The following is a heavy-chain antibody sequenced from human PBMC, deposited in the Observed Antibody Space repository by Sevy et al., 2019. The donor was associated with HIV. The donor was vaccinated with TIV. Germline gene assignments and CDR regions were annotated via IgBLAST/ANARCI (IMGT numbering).Heavy chain of an antibody. CDR3: ARARIAVAGTGENYFDY. CDR2: IYSGGST. CDR1: GFTVSSNY. J-gene: IGHJ4*02. D-gene: IGHD6-19*01. V-gene: IGHV3-66*02. Sequence: GGSLRLSCAASGFTVSSNYMSWVRQAPGKGLEWVSVIYSGGSTYYADSVKGRFTISSDNSKNTLYLQMNSLRAEDTAVYYCARARIAVAGTGENYFDYWGQGTLVTVSS.